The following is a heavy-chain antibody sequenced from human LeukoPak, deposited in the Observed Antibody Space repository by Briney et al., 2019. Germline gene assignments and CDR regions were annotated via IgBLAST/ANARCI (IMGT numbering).Heavy chain of an antibody. CDR3: ARESIAVAGAPFDY. CDR1: GFTFSSYG. CDR2: ISYDGSNK. J-gene: IGHJ4*02. D-gene: IGHD6-19*01. Sequence: GGSMRLSCAASGFTFSSYGMHWVRQAPGKGLEWVAVISYDGSNKYYADSVKGRFTISRDNSKNTLYLQMNSLRAEDTAVYYCARESIAVAGAPFDYWGQGTLVTVSS. V-gene: IGHV3-30*03.